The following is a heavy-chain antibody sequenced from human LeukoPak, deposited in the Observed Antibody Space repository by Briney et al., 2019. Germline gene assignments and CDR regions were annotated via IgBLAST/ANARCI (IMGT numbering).Heavy chain of an antibody. V-gene: IGHV4-59*01. Sequence: SETLSLTCTVSGGSISSYYWSWIRQPPGKGLEWIGYIYYSGSANYNPSLKSRVTISVDTSKNQFSLKLSSVTAADTAVYCCARADGYCSGGSCYPRAFDIWGQGTMVTVSS. J-gene: IGHJ3*02. CDR2: IYYSGSA. CDR1: GGSISSYY. D-gene: IGHD2-15*01. CDR3: ARADGYCSGGSCYPRAFDI.